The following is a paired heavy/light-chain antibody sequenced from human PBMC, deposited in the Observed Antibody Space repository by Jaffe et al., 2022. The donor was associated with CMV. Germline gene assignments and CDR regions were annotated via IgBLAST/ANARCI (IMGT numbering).Light chain of an antibody. CDR1: QGFRTW. J-gene: IGKJ1*01. CDR3: QQANSFPWT. CDR2: GAS. Sequence: DIQMTQSPSFVSASVGDRVTITCRASQGFRTWLAWYQQKPGKAPKLLIYGASNLHTGVPLRFNGSESGTEFTLTISSLQPEDFATYYCQQANSFPWTFGQGTRVEIK. V-gene: IGKV1-12*01.
Heavy chain of an antibody. CDR3: ARNIGMTALNY. J-gene: IGHJ4*02. D-gene: IGHD5-12*01. CDR2: MSNSGSA. CDR1: GVSISGHY. Sequence: QVQLKESGPGLVKPLETLSLTCTVSGVSISGHYWSWIRQSPGKGLEWIAYMSNSGSAEYNPSLKRRLTISLDTSRNQFSLTLRSVTAADTAVYYCARNIGMTALNYWGQGTLVTVSS. V-gene: IGHV4-59*11.